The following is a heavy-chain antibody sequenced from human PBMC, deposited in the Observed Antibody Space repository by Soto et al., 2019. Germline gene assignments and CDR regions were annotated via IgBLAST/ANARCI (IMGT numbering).Heavy chain of an antibody. J-gene: IGHJ6*02. CDR2: MNPNSGNT. CDR3: ASEYYFDSSGYYYGMDV. D-gene: IGHD3-22*01. CDR1: GYTFTSYD. Sequence: GASVKVSCKASGYTFTSYDINWVRQATGQGLEWMGWMNPNSGNTGYAQKFQGRITITRDTSASTAYMELSSLRSEDTAVYYCASEYYFDSSGYYYGMDVWGQGTTVTVSS. V-gene: IGHV1-8*01.